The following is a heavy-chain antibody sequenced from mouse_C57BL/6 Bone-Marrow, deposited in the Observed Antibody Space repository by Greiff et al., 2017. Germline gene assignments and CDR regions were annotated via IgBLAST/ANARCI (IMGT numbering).Heavy chain of an antibody. D-gene: IGHD2-1*01. CDR1: GFTFSDYS. J-gene: IGHJ2*01. CDR3: ARHSRHYYALDY. V-gene: IGHV5-12*01. CDR2: ISNGGGST. Sequence: EVQGVESGGGLVQPGGSLKLSCAASGFTFSDYSMYWVRQTPEKRLEWVAYISNGGGSTYYPDTVKGRFTISRDNAKNTLYLQMSRLKSEDTAMYYCARHSRHYYALDYWGQGTTLTVSS.